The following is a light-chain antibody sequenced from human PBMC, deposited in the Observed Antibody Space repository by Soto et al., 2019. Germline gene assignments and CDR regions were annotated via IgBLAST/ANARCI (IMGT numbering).Light chain of an antibody. Sequence: EIVLTQSPGTLSLSPGERANLSCRASQSVSSSSLAWYQQKPGQAPRLLIYGASSRATGIPDRFSGSGSGTDFTLTISRLEPEDFAVYYCQQYGSSLRTFGQGTNVEIK. CDR2: GAS. V-gene: IGKV3-20*01. J-gene: IGKJ1*01. CDR3: QQYGSSLRT. CDR1: QSVSSSS.